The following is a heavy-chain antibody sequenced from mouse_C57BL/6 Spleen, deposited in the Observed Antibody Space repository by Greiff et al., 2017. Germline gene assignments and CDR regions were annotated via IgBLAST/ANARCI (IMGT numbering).Heavy chain of an antibody. V-gene: IGHV6-3*01. J-gene: IGHJ3*01. CDR3: TGGAWFAY. Sequence: EVMLVESGGGLVQPGGSMKLSCVASGFTFSNYWMNWVRQSPEKGLEWVAQIRLKSDNYATHYAESVKGRFTISRDESKSSVYLQMNNLSAEDTGVYYCTGGAWFAYWGQGTLVTVSA. CDR1: GFTFSNYW. CDR2: IRLKSDNYAT.